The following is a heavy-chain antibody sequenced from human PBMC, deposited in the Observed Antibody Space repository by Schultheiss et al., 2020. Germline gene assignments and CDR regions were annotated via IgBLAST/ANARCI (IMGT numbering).Heavy chain of an antibody. CDR3: ARGGSSSWPFDY. J-gene: IGHJ4*02. Sequence: SETLSLTCAVYGGSFSGYYWSWIRQPPGKGLEWLGYIYYSGSTNYNPSLKSRVTISVDTFKNQFSLKLSSVTAADTAVYYCARGGSSSWPFDYWGQGTLVNGYS. V-gene: IGHV4-59*01. CDR1: GGSFSGYY. D-gene: IGHD6-13*01. CDR2: IYYSGST.